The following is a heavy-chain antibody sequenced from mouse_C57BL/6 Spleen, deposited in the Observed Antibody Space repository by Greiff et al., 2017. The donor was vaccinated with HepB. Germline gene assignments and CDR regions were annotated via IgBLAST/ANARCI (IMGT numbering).Heavy chain of an antibody. CDR2: ISDGGSYT. Sequence: EVQLMESGGGLVKPGGSLKLSCAASGFTFSSYAMSWVRQTPEKRLEWVATISDGGSYTYYPDNVKGRFTISRDNAKNNLYLQMSHLKSEDTAMYYCARDYSNYDWYFDVWGTGTTVTVSS. CDR1: GFTFSSYA. V-gene: IGHV5-4*01. J-gene: IGHJ1*03. D-gene: IGHD2-5*01. CDR3: ARDYSNYDWYFDV.